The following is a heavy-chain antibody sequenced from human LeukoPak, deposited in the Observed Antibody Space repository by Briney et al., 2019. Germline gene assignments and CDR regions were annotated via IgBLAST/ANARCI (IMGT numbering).Heavy chain of an antibody. CDR3: ARDNQGGDYVGLLYYYYYMDV. CDR2: IYYSGTT. Sequence: SETLSLTCTVSGGSISSSSYYWGWIRQPPGKGLEWIGTIYYSGTTYYNPSLKSRVTISVDTSKNQFSLKLSSVTAADTAVYYCARDNQGGDYVGLLYYYYYMDVWGKGTTVTVSS. J-gene: IGHJ6*03. D-gene: IGHD4-17*01. V-gene: IGHV4-39*07. CDR1: GGSISSSSYY.